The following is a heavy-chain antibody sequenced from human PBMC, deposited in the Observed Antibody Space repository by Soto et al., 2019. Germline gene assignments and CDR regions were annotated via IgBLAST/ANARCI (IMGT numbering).Heavy chain of an antibody. V-gene: IGHV3-21*01. J-gene: IGHJ5*02. CDR1: GFTFSGYS. Sequence: PGGSLRLSCAASGFTFSGYSMNWVRQAPGKGLEWVSSISSSSSYIYYADSVKGRFTISRDNAKNSLYLQMNSLRAEDTAVYYCARDHISSNSAWFDPWGQGTLVTVSS. CDR3: ARDHISSNSAWFDP. D-gene: IGHD4-4*01. CDR2: ISSSSSYI.